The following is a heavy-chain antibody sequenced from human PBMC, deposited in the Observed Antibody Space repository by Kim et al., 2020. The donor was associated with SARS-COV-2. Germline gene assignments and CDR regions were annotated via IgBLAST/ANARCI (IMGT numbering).Heavy chain of an antibody. Sequence: GGSLRLSCAASGFTVSSNYMSWVRQAPGKGLEWVSVIYSGGSTYYADSVKGRFTISRDNSKNTLYLQMNSLRAEDTAVYYCARVRAVTREVDYWGQGTLVTVSS. V-gene: IGHV3-53*01. J-gene: IGHJ4*02. CDR2: IYSGGST. CDR3: ARVRAVTREVDY. CDR1: GFTVSSNY. D-gene: IGHD4-17*01.